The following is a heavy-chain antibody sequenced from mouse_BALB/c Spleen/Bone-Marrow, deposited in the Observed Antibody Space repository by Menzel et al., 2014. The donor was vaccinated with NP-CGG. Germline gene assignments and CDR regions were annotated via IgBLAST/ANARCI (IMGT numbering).Heavy chain of an antibody. CDR1: GYSFTGYF. Sequence: EVKLMESGPELVKPGASVKISCKASGYSFTGYFMNWVMQSHGKSLEWIGRINLYIGDPFYNQKFKGKATLTVDKSSSTAHMELRSLASEDSAVYYCAREGGYYYGSSPYFDVWGAGTTVTVSS. CDR3: AREGGYYYGSSPYFDV. CDR2: INLYIGDP. D-gene: IGHD1-1*01. V-gene: IGHV1-20*02. J-gene: IGHJ1*01.